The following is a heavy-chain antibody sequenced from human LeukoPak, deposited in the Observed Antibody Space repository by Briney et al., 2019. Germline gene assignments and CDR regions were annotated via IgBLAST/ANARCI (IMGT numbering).Heavy chain of an antibody. Sequence: GGSLRLSCAASGFTFSRYEMTWVRQAPGKRLEWVSYISGSGSTTYYADSVKGRFTISRDNAKNSLYLRMNDLRAEDTAVYYCARAGWLRFQNDFWGQGTLVTVSS. J-gene: IGHJ4*02. CDR1: GFTFSRYE. CDR3: ARAGWLRFQNDF. D-gene: IGHD5-12*01. CDR2: ISGSGSTT. V-gene: IGHV3-48*03.